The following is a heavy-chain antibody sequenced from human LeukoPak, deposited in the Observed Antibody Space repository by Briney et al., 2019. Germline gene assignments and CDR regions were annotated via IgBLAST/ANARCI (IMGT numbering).Heavy chain of an antibody. D-gene: IGHD3-22*01. CDR2: IWYDGSNK. Sequence: GSLRLSCAASGFTFRSYGMHWVRQAPGKGLEWVAVIWYDGSNKYYADSVKGRFTISRDNSKNTLYLQMNSLRAEDTAVYYCAKDLSDSSGYPLGHWGQGTLVTVSS. V-gene: IGHV3-33*06. CDR3: AKDLSDSSGYPLGH. CDR1: GFTFRSYG. J-gene: IGHJ4*02.